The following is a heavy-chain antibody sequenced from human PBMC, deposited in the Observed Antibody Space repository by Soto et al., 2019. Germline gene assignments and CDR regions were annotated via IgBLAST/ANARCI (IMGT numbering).Heavy chain of an antibody. J-gene: IGHJ3*02. V-gene: IGHV4-34*01. CDR2: INHSGST. CDR1: GGSFSGYY. D-gene: IGHD6-19*01. CDR3: ARAARRLVLREHAFDI. Sequence: SETLSLTCAVYGGSFSGYYWSWIRQPPGKGLEWIGEINHSGSTNYNPSLKSRVTISVDTSKNQFSLKLSSVTAADTAVYYCARAARRLVLREHAFDIWGQGTMVTVSS.